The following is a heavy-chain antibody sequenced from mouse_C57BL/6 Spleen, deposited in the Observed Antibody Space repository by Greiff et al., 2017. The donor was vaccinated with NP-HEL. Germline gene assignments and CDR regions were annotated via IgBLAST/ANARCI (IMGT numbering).Heavy chain of an antibody. V-gene: IGHV5-4*01. Sequence: EVQLVESGGGLVKPGGSLKLSCAASGFTFSSYAMSWVRQTPEKRLEWVATISDGGSYTYYPDNVKGRFTISRDNAKNNLYLQMSHLKSEDTAMYYCARDQFDYYGSSPFAYWGQGTLVTVSA. J-gene: IGHJ3*01. CDR1: GFTFSSYA. CDR2: ISDGGSYT. CDR3: ARDQFDYYGSSPFAY. D-gene: IGHD1-1*01.